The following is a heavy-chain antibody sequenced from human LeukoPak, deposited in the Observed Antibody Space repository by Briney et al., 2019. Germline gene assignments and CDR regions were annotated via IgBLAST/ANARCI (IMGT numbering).Heavy chain of an antibody. CDR1: GCSISSCGYS. Sequence: PAQTLSLTCAVSGCSISSCGYSWSWIPQPPGKGLEWIGYVYHSGSTYYNPSLKSRVTISVDRSKNQFSLKLSSVTAADTAVYYCARGRMVRGVITRFDTWGQGTPVTVSS. CDR3: ARGRMVRGVITRFDT. J-gene: IGHJ5*02. D-gene: IGHD3-10*01. V-gene: IGHV4-30-2*01. CDR2: VYHSGST.